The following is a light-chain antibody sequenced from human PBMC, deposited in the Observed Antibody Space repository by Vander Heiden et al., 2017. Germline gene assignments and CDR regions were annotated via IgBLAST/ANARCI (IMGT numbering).Light chain of an antibody. V-gene: IGKV1-33*01. CDR2: DAS. CDR1: QDIINY. J-gene: IGKJ4*01. CDR3: QHLGT. Sequence: DIQIPQSPSSLSASVGDRAPITCQASQDIINYLNWYQQKPGQAPKLLIHDASNLETGLPSRFSGCVSGTDFTFSISSLQPEDIATYYCQHLGTFGGGTKVEIK.